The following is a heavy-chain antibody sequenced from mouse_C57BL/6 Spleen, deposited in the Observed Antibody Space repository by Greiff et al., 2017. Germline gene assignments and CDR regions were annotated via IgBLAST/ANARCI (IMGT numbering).Heavy chain of an antibody. CDR1: GFSLSTSGMG. J-gene: IGHJ1*03. V-gene: IGHV8-8*01. CDR3: ARMYYGSSYWYYDV. D-gene: IGHD1-1*01. CDR2: IWWDDGK. Sequence: QVTLKESGPGILQPSQTLSLTCSFPGFSLSTSGMGVGWTRQPSGKGLEWLAHIWWDDGKYYNPALKSRRTISNDPSQNQVFLKIDNVDTADTATYYCARMYYGSSYWYYDVWGTGTTVTVSS.